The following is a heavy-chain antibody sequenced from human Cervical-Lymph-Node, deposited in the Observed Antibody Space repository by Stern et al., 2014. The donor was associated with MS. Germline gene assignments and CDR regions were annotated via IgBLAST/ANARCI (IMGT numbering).Heavy chain of an antibody. V-gene: IGHV3-30-3*01. CDR2: VSYDGGEE. J-gene: IGHJ6*02. Sequence: VQLVESGGGVVQPGGSLRLSCVASGFTLSNYAMYWVRQAPGKGLEWVALVSYDGGEEFYADSVKGRFTISRDNSKHTAYLQMNSLRAEDTAVYYCARVTIFGVSYYYYGMDFWGQGTTVTVSS. CDR3: ARVTIFGVSYYYYGMDF. CDR1: GFTLSNYA. D-gene: IGHD3-3*01.